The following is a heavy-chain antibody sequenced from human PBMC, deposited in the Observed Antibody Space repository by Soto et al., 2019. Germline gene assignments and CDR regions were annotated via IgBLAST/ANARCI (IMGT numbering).Heavy chain of an antibody. Sequence: QVQLQQWGAGLLKPSETLSLTCAVYGGSFSGYYWSWIRQPPGKGLEWIGEINHSGSTNYNPSLKSRVTISVDTSKNQFSLKLSSVTAADTAVYYCATGGLAAAGKNYYYGMDVWGQGTTVTVSS. J-gene: IGHJ6*02. CDR3: ATGGLAAAGKNYYYGMDV. CDR2: INHSGST. V-gene: IGHV4-34*01. D-gene: IGHD6-13*01. CDR1: GGSFSGYY.